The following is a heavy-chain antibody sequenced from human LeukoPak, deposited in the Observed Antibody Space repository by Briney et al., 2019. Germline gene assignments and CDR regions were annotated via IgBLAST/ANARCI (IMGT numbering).Heavy chain of an antibody. Sequence: PSETLSLTCAVSGGSINSINWWSWVRQPPGKRLEWIGEIYHSGSTNYNPSLKSRVTISVDKSKNQFSLKLSSVTAADTAVYYCARGRSGWISAFDIWGQGTMVTVSS. CDR2: IYHSGST. CDR1: GGSINSINW. CDR3: ARGRSGWISAFDI. V-gene: IGHV4-4*02. D-gene: IGHD6-19*01. J-gene: IGHJ3*02.